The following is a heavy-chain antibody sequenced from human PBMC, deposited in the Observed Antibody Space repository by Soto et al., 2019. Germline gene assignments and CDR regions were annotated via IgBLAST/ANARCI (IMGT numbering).Heavy chain of an antibody. D-gene: IGHD4-4*01. CDR3: AKDTPYIDDYISVDY. Sequence: EVQLLESGGGFIQPGGSLRLSCAASGFTFSSYVMSWFRQAPGKGLEWVSAIGPSGTNTYYADSVKGRFTISRDNSKNTLFLQMNSLRAEDTAVYYCAKDTPYIDDYISVDYWGQGDLVTVSS. J-gene: IGHJ4*02. CDR2: IGPSGTNT. V-gene: IGHV3-23*01. CDR1: GFTFSSYV.